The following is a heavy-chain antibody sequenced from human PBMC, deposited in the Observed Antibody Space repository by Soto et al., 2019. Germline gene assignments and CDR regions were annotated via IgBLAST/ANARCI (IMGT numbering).Heavy chain of an antibody. CDR1: GFTFSSYA. CDR2: ISYDGSNK. CDR3: ARDSSDSSSWYEAIYYYYYGMDV. V-gene: IGHV3-30-3*01. Sequence: SLRLSCAASGFTFSSYAMHWVRQAPGKGLEWVAVISYDGSNKYYADSVKGRFTISRDNSKNTLYLQMNSLRAEDTAVYYCARDSSDSSSWYEAIYYYYYGMDVWGQGTTVTVSS. J-gene: IGHJ6*02. D-gene: IGHD6-13*01.